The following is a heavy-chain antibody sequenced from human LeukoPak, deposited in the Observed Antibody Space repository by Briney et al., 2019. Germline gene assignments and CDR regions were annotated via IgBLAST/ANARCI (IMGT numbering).Heavy chain of an antibody. CDR3: ARTSHYVDIAATIPYGIYDFDY. D-gene: IGHD5-12*01. CDR1: GYTFTRYG. J-gene: IGHJ4*02. CDR2: ISAYNGDT. V-gene: IGHV1-18*01. Sequence: ASVKVSCTASGYTFTRYGINRVRQAPGPGLEWMGWISAYNGDTNYAQKLQGRVTMTTDTSTSTAYMELRSLRSDDTAVYYCARTSHYVDIAATIPYGIYDFDYWGQGTLVTVSS.